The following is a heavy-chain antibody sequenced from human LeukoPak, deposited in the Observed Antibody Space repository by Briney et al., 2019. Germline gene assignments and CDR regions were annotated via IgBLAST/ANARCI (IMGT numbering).Heavy chain of an antibody. CDR2: INTDGSII. V-gene: IGHV3-74*01. CDR3: ARSMDIAVSRNSNFDY. J-gene: IGHJ4*02. CDR1: GFTFSHYW. D-gene: IGHD6-19*01. Sequence: PGGSLRLSCAASGFTFSHYWMHWVRQAPGKGLVWVSLINTDGSIITYADSVKGRVTISRDNARNTLYLQMNSLRAEDTAVYYCARSMDIAVSRNSNFDYWGQGILVTVSS.